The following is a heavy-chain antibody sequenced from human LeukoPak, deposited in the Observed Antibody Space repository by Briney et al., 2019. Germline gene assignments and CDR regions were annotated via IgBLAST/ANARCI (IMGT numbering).Heavy chain of an antibody. V-gene: IGHV4-4*02. J-gene: IGHJ4*02. Sequence: PSGPLSLTCGVSGGSISGTNWWSWVRQPPGQGLEWIGEISLSGLTNYNPSLKSRVTMSLDKSKNHLSLNLTSVTAADTAVYYCSRESGAFSPFGYWGQGTLFTVSS. CDR2: ISLSGLT. CDR3: SRESGAFSPFGY. D-gene: IGHD1-26*01. CDR1: GGSISGTNW.